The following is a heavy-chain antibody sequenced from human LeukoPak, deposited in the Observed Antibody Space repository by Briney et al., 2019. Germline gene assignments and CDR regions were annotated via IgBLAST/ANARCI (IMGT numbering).Heavy chain of an antibody. D-gene: IGHD4-17*01. CDR1: GFTFSSYS. J-gene: IGHJ5*02. CDR2: ISSSSSYI. CDR3: AREQTTVTTFGFDP. V-gene: IGHV3-21*01. Sequence: GGSLRLSCAASGFTFSSYSMNWVRRAPGKGLEWVSSISSSSSYIYYADSVKGRFTISRDNAKNSLYLQMNSLRAEDTAVYYCAREQTTVTTFGFDPWGQGTLVTVSS.